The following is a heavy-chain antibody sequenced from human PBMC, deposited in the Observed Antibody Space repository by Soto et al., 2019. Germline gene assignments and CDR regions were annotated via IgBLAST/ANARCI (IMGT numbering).Heavy chain of an antibody. CDR2: INPKSGGT. V-gene: IGHV1-2*04. Sequence: GASVMVSCKASGYSFTDYHRHWVRQAPGQGREWLGRINPKSGGTSTAQKFQGWVTMTADTSISTASMELTRLTSDDTAIYYCSRGDSTDCSNGVCSFIENHDMNVWGQGTTVTVSS. CDR3: SRGDSTDCSNGVCSFIENHDMNV. CDR1: GYSFTDYH. J-gene: IGHJ6*02. D-gene: IGHD2-8*01.